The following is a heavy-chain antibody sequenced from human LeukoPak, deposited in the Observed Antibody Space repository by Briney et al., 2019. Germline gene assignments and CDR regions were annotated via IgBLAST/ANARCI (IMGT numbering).Heavy chain of an antibody. V-gene: IGHV3-48*03. D-gene: IGHD2-15*01. Sequence: AGGSLRLSCAASGFTFSNYEINWVRQAPGKGLEWVSYISSSGSTIYYADSVKGRFTISRDNAKNSLYLQMNSLRVEHTAVYYCAPMIVVVAAIDYWGQGTLVTVSS. J-gene: IGHJ4*02. CDR3: APMIVVVAAIDY. CDR2: ISSSGSTI. CDR1: GFTFSNYE.